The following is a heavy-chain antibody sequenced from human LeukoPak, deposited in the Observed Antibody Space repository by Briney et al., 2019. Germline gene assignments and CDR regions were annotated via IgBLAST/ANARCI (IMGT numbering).Heavy chain of an antibody. CDR2: IYYSGST. CDR3: ARVALDYGLDHNFDY. J-gene: IGHJ4*02. Sequence: LRLSCAASGFTFSSYAMSWIRQHPGKGLEWIGYIYYSGSTYYNPSLKSRVTILVDTSKNQFSLKLSSVTAADTAVYYCARVALDYGLDHNFDYWGQGTLVTVSS. CDR1: GFTFSSYA. V-gene: IGHV4-31*02. D-gene: IGHD4-17*01.